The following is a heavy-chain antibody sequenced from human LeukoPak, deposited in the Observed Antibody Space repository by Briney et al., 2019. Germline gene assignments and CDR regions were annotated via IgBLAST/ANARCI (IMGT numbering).Heavy chain of an antibody. Sequence: SETLSLTCAVSGGSISSSNWWSWVRQPPGKGLEWIGEIYHSGSTNYNPSLKSRVTISVDKSKNQFSLKLSSVTAADTAVYYCARGYSIVVVPAAIDYYYYGMDVWGQGTTVTVSS. V-gene: IGHV4-4*02. CDR3: ARGYSIVVVPAAIDYYYYGMDV. J-gene: IGHJ6*02. CDR2: IYHSGST. CDR1: GGSISSSNW. D-gene: IGHD2-2*01.